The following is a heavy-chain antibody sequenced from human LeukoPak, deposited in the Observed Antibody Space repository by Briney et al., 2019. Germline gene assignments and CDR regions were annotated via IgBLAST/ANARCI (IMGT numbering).Heavy chain of an antibody. CDR1: GGSISSGDYY. D-gene: IGHD5-18*01. CDR3: ARDTAMVDYGMDV. Sequence: SETLSLTCTVSGGSISSGDYYWSCIRQPPGKGLEWIGYIYYSGSTYYNPSLNSRVTISVDTSKNQFSLKLSSVTAADTAVYYCARDTAMVDYGMDVWGQGITVTVSS. CDR2: IYYSGST. V-gene: IGHV4-30-4*01. J-gene: IGHJ6*02.